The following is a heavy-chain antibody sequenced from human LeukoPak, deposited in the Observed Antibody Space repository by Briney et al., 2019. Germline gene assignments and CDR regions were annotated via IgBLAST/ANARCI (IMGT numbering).Heavy chain of an antibody. V-gene: IGHV3-74*01. Sequence: GGSLRLSYAASGLTFSSHWMHWVRQAPGKGLVWVSRITNDGSSTTYADSVKGRFTISRDNAKNMLYLQVNSLRAEDTAVHYCATQQGGNPAYWGQGTLVTVSS. J-gene: IGHJ4*02. CDR2: ITNDGSST. CDR3: ATQQGGNPAY. D-gene: IGHD1-14*01. CDR1: GLTFSSHW.